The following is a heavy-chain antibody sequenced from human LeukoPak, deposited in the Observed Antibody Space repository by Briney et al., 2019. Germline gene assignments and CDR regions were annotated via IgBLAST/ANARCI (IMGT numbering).Heavy chain of an antibody. D-gene: IGHD2-15*01. J-gene: IGHJ4*02. Sequence: ASVKVSCKASGYTFTGYYMHWARQAPGQGLERMGWINPNSGGTNYAQKFQGRVTMTRDTSISTAYMELSRLRSDDTAVYYCAQLGYCSGGSCYSGPHFDYWGQGTLVTVSS. CDR2: INPNSGGT. V-gene: IGHV1-2*02. CDR1: GYTFTGYY. CDR3: AQLGYCSGGSCYSGPHFDY.